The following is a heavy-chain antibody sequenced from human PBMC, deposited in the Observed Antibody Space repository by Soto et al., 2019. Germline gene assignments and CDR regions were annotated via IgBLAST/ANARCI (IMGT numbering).Heavy chain of an antibody. Sequence: EVQLVESGGGLVKPGGSLRLSCAASGFTFSSYSMKWVRQAPGKGLEWVSSISSSSSYIYYADSVKGRFTISRDNAKNSLYLQMNSLRAEDTAVYYCARDQRGATIYNWFDPWGQGTLVTVSS. CDR2: ISSSSSYI. CDR3: ARDQRGATIYNWFDP. J-gene: IGHJ5*02. CDR1: GFTFSSYS. D-gene: IGHD5-12*01. V-gene: IGHV3-21*01.